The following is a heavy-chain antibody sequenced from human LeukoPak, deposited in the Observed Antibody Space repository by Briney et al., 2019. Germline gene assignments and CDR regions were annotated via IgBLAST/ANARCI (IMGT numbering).Heavy chain of an antibody. J-gene: IGHJ4*02. V-gene: IGHV2-5*02. Sequence: SGPTLVKPTQTLTLTCTFSGFSLSTGGVCVGWIRQPPGKALEWLALIYWDDDKRYSPSLKSRLTITKDTSKNQVVLTMTNMDPVDTATYYCAHTGLSVGSGPTFDYWGQGTLVIVSS. CDR2: IYWDDDK. D-gene: IGHD3-10*01. CDR1: GFSLSTGGVC. CDR3: AHTGLSVGSGPTFDY.